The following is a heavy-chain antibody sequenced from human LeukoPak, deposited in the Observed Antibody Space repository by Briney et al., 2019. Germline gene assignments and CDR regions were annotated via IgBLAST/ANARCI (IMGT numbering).Heavy chain of an antibody. CDR3: ITDLGWDQPI. Sequence: GGSLRLSCAASGFTFNNAWMSWVRQAPGKGLEWVGRIKSKTDGGTTDYAAPVKGGFTISRDDSKNTLYLQMNSLKTEDTAVYYCITDLGWDQPIWGLGTMVTVSS. CDR2: IKSKTDGGTT. V-gene: IGHV3-15*01. D-gene: IGHD3-3*01. CDR1: GFTFNNAW. J-gene: IGHJ3*02.